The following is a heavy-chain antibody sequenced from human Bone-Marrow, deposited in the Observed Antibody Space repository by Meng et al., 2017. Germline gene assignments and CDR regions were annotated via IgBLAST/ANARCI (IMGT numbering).Heavy chain of an antibody. CDR1: GFTFSTYA. Sequence: QVQLVESGGGVVQPGRSLRLSCAASGFTFSTYAMHWVRQAPGKGLEWVAVISYDGSNKYYTDSVKGRFTISRDNSKNTLYLQMNSLRAEDTAVYYCARHFGGNSDSWGQGTLVTVSS. D-gene: IGHD2-21*01. V-gene: IGHV3-30-3*01. CDR3: ARHFGGNSDS. CDR2: ISYDGSNK. J-gene: IGHJ5*01.